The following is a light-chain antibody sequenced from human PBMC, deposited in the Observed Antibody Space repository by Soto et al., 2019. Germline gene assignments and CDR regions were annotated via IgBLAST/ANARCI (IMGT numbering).Light chain of an antibody. CDR1: QSVSSSY. CDR3: QQYDSSPNT. J-gene: IGKJ4*01. CDR2: GAS. V-gene: IGKV3-20*01. Sequence: IVLTQSPGTLSLSPGERATLSCRASQSVSSSYLAWYQQKPGQAPRLLIYGASSRATGIPDRFSGSGSGTDFTLTISRLEPEDFAVYYCQQYDSSPNTFGGGTKVEIK.